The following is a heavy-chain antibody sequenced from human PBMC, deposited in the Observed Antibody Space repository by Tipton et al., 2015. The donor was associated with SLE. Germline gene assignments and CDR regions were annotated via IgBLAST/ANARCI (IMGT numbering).Heavy chain of an antibody. CDR3: AGGLAVAGTRDY. V-gene: IGHV4-59*11. Sequence: TLSLTCTVSGGSISSHYWSWIRQPPGKGVEWIGYVFYTGSTKYNPSLDSRVTISVDTSKNQFSLKLGSVTAADTAIYYCAGGLAVAGTRDYWGQGTLVTVSS. D-gene: IGHD6-19*01. CDR2: VFYTGST. CDR1: GGSISSHY. J-gene: IGHJ4*02.